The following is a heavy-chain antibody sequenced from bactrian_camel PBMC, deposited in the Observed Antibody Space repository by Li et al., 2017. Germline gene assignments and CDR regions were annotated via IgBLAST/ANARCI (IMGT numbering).Heavy chain of an antibody. Sequence: HVQLVESGGGLVQPGGSLRLSCAASGFTFSTYDMSWVRQAPGKGLEWVSSIYSDGSMTAYADSVVGRFTISRDNAKNTVYLQLNSLKSEDTAMYYCATYIVRTTGGYWGQGTQVTVS. J-gene: IGHJ6*01. CDR3: ATYIVRTTGGY. CDR1: GFTFSTYD. CDR2: IYSDGSMT. V-gene: IGHV3-2*01. D-gene: IGHD3*01.